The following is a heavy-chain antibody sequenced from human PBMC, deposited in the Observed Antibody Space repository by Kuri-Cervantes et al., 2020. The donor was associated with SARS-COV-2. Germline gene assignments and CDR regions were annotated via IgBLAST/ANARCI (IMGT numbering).Heavy chain of an antibody. J-gene: IGHJ3*02. Sequence: GASLKISCKGSGYSFTSYWIGWVRQMPGKGLEWMGIIYPGDSDTRYSPSFQGQVTISADKSISTAYLQWSSLKASDTAMYYCARPLYYYDSSGYPGSVVAFDIWGQGTMVTVSS. V-gene: IGHV5-51*01. CDR1: GYSFTSYW. CDR2: IYPGDSDT. CDR3: ARPLYYYDSSGYPGSVVAFDI. D-gene: IGHD3-22*01.